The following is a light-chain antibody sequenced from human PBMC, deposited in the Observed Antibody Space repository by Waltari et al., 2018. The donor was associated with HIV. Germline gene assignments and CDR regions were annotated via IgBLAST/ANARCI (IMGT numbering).Light chain of an antibody. CDR1: TTDVSSSNL. V-gene: IGLV2-23*02. CDR3: CSYASIGTFVV. J-gene: IGLJ2*01. CDR2: EVD. Sequence: QSALTQPASVSGSPGQSITISCTGITTDVSSSNLVSWYQHHPGKAHKLMIFEVDKRPSGVSNGCSGSNSGNTASLTISWLQAEDEADYYCCSYASIGTFVVFGGGTNLTVL.